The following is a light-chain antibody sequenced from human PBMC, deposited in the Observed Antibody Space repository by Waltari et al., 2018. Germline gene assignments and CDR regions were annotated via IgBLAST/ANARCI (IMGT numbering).Light chain of an antibody. J-gene: IGKJ2*01. CDR1: QSVSST. CDR2: DAS. V-gene: IGKV3-15*01. Sequence: EILMTQSPATLSVSPGERATLPCRSSQSVSSTLAWYQQKPGQAPRLLIYDASTRATGISARCSGSESVTEFTLTISCLQSEDCAVYYCQKYSNWSTFCQGTKLDIK. CDR3: QKYSNWST.